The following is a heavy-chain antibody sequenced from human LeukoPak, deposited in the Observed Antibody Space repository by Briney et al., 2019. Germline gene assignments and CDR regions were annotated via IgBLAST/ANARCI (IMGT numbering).Heavy chain of an antibody. CDR3: ARARGDYYGSGSYYYMDV. Sequence: ASVKVSCKAFGYTFTSNYMHWVRQAPGQGPEWMGVISPSGGSTTYAQKFQGRVTLTRDMSTSTDYLELSSLRSEDTAVYYCARARGDYYGSGSYYYMDVWGKGTTVTVSS. J-gene: IGHJ6*03. CDR1: GYTFTSNY. CDR2: ISPSGGST. V-gene: IGHV1-46*01. D-gene: IGHD3-10*01.